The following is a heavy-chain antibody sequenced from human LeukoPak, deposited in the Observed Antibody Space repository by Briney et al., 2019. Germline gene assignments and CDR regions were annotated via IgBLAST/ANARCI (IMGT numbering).Heavy chain of an antibody. J-gene: IGHJ4*02. V-gene: IGHV3-30*07. CDR3: ARGSLSYGFGTYDS. Sequence: SVKGRFTISRDNSKNTLYLQMNSLRAEDTAVYYCARGSLSYGFGTYDSWGQGTLVTVSS. D-gene: IGHD5-18*01.